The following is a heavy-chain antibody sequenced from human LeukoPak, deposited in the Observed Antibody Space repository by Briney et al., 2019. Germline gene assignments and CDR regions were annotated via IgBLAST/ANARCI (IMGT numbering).Heavy chain of an antibody. Sequence: PSETLSLTCTVSGGSISSDYWSWIRQPPGKGLGWIGYIYSSGSTNYNPSLKSRVTISVDTSKNQFSLKLSSVTAADTAVYYCARADYGDYAFDYWGQGTLVTVSS. CDR3: ARADYGDYAFDY. V-gene: IGHV4-59*01. CDR2: IYSSGST. D-gene: IGHD4-17*01. CDR1: GGSISSDY. J-gene: IGHJ4*02.